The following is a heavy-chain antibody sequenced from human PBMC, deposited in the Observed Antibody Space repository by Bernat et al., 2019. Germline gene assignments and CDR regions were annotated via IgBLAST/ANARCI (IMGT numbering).Heavy chain of an antibody. CDR2: ISYDGSNQ. J-gene: IGHJ3*02. D-gene: IGHD1-1*01. CDR1: GFSFSSYA. CDR3: ARDLEQLERLASRAFDI. Sequence: QVQLVEPGGGVVQPGRSLRLSCAASGFSFSSYAMHWVRQAPGKGLEWVAVISYDGSNQYSADSVKGRFTISRDNSKNTLYLQMNSLRGEDTAVYHCARDLEQLERLASRAFDIWGQGTMVTVSS. V-gene: IGHV3-30*01.